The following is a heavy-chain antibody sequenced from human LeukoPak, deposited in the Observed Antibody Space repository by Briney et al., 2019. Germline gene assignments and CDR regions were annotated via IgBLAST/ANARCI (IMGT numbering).Heavy chain of an antibody. CDR3: ARQMSGRWLVTNAFDI. CDR2: IHHSGTT. V-gene: IGHV4-34*01. Sequence: SETLSLTCTVYGDSFSGYYWSWIRQPPGKGLEWIAEIHHSGTTNYNPSLKSRVTISVDKSKNQFSLNLISVTAADTALYYCARQMSGRWLVTNAFDIWGQGTMVAVSS. D-gene: IGHD6-19*01. J-gene: IGHJ3*02. CDR1: GDSFSGYY.